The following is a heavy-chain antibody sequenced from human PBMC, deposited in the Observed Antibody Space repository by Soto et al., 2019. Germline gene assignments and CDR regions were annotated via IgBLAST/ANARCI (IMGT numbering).Heavy chain of an antibody. Sequence: EVQLLESGGGLVQPGGSQRLSCAASGFRFWTYAMSWVRQAPRKGLEWVAGISGSGTATYYADSVKGRFTISRDNSKDTLSLQMNSLRADDTAVYYCAKTRLYDNNAYHRDAFDMWGPGTVLTVSS. D-gene: IGHD3-22*01. J-gene: IGHJ3*02. CDR1: GFRFWTYA. CDR2: ISGSGTAT. V-gene: IGHV3-23*01. CDR3: AKTRLYDNNAYHRDAFDM.